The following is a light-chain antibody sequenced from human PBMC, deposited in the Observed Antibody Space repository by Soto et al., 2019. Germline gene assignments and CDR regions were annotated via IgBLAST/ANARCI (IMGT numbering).Light chain of an antibody. CDR2: DAS. CDR3: QQYDNLPLT. Sequence: DIYLTQSPSSLSASVGDTVTITCQASQAIDVYLNWYQQRPGEAPSLLVYDASNLQKGVPSRFRGRGSGTVFSLVISDLQPEDIATYYCQQYDNLPLTFGGGT. V-gene: IGKV1-33*01. CDR1: QAIDVY. J-gene: IGKJ4*01.